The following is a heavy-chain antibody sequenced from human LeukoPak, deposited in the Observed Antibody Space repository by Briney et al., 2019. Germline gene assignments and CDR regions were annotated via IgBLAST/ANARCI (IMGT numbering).Heavy chain of an antibody. J-gene: IGHJ4*02. CDR2: ITAYNGNT. D-gene: IGHD3-22*01. Sequence: ASVKLSCKASGYTFTSYGISCVRQAPGEGLEWRLWITAYNGNTNYAQQLKGRVTMTTDTSPSTAYMELRSLRSDDTAVYYCAREKRKYCYDSSGYVDYWGQGTLVTVSS. CDR1: GYTFTSYG. V-gene: IGHV1-18*01. CDR3: AREKRKYCYDSSGYVDY.